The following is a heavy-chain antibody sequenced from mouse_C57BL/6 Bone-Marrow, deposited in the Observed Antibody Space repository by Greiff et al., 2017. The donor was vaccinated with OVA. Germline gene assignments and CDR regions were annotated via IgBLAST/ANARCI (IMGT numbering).Heavy chain of an antibody. V-gene: IGHV3-5*01. D-gene: IGHD1-1*01. CDR2: IYYTGTI. Sequence: DVKLVESGPGLVKPSQTVFLTCTVTGISITTGNYRWSWIRQFPGNKLEWIGYIYYTGTITYNPSLTSRTTITRDTPKNQFFLEMNSLTAEDTATYYCARFYYGSSYYFDYWGQGTTLTVSS. J-gene: IGHJ2*01. CDR1: GISITTGNYR. CDR3: ARFYYGSSYYFDY.